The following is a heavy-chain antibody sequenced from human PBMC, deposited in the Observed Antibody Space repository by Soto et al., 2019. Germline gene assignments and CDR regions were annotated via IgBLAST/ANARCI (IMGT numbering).Heavy chain of an antibody. V-gene: IGHV4-34*02. Sequence: QVQLQQWGAGLLKPSETLSLTCAIYGGSFSNYYWTWIRQSPGKDLEWIGEIYHIGFANYKPSLKSRVTMSVDTSNNQFSLKLNSVTAEDTAVYYCARGKGEPGYSGYLPYRTSYYFDYWGQGMLVNVSS. CDR3: ARGKGEPGYSGYLPYRTSYYFDY. J-gene: IGHJ4*02. CDR2: IYHIGFA. D-gene: IGHD5-12*01. CDR1: GGSFSNYY.